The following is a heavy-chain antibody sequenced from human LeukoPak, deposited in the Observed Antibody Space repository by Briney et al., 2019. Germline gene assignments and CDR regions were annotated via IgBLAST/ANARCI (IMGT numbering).Heavy chain of an antibody. CDR3: YDSSGRPFDY. CDR2: ISSSGVST. J-gene: IGHJ4*02. Sequence: GGSLRLSCAASGFTFSSYAMSWVRQAPGKGLGWVSAISSSGVSTYYADSVKGRFTISRDNSKNTLYLQMNSLRADDTAVYYCYDSSGRPFDYWGQGTLVTVSS. D-gene: IGHD3-22*01. V-gene: IGHV3-23*01. CDR1: GFTFSSYA.